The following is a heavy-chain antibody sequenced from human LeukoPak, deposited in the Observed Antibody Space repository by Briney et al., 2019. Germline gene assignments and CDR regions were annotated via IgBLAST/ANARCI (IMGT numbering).Heavy chain of an antibody. CDR1: GFTFSTYD. D-gene: IGHD3-10*01. V-gene: IGHV3-23*01. CDR2: IGSSGST. CDR3: ANPFYGSGPRGY. Sequence: LSGGSLRLSCAASGFTFSTYDMTWVRQGPGKGLEWVSAIGSSGSTYYADSVKGRFTISRDNSKNTLYLQMNSLRAEDTAIYYCANPFYGSGPRGYWGQGTLVTVSS. J-gene: IGHJ4*02.